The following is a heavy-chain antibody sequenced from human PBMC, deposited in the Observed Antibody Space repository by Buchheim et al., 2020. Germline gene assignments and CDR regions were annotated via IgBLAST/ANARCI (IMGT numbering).Heavy chain of an antibody. D-gene: IGHD6-19*01. CDR3: AKARTTGWYGRGLDY. CDR2: ISGSGGST. Sequence: EVQLLESGESLIQPGGSLRLSCAASGFTFSSYAMSWVRQAPGKGLEWVLAISGSGGSTYYADSVKGRFTLSRDNSKNTLYLQMNSLRAEDTAVYYCAKARTTGWYGRGLDYWGQGTL. CDR1: GFTFSSYA. V-gene: IGHV3-23*01. J-gene: IGHJ4*02.